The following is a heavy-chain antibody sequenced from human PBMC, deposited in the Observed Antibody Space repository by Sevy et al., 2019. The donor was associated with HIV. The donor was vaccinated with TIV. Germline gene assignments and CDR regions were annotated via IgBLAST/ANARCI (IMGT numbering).Heavy chain of an antibody. CDR2: ISAYNGHT. J-gene: IGHJ4*02. CDR1: GYTFTSFG. D-gene: IGHD6-19*01. CDR3: TRDLGSSPASFFDY. V-gene: IGHV1-18*04. Sequence: ASVKVSCKASGYTFTSFGISWVRQAPGQGPEWMAWISAYNGHTNYAQKFQGRVTMTQDISTGTVYMELRSLRSDDTAIYYCTRDLGSSPASFFDYWGQGTLVTVSS.